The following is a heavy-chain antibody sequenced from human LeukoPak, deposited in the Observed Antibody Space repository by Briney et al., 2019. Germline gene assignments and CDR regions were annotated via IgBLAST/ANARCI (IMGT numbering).Heavy chain of an antibody. CDR1: GFTFSSYG. D-gene: IGHD5-18*01. CDR3: ASGYSYGSRYDY. J-gene: IGHJ4*02. CDR2: ISYDGSNK. V-gene: IGHV3-30*03. Sequence: PGGSLRLSCAASGFTFSSYGMHWVRQAPGKGLEWVAVISYDGSNKYYADSVKGRFTISRDNSKNTLYLQMNSLRAEDTAVYYCASGYSYGSRYDYWGQGTLVTVSS.